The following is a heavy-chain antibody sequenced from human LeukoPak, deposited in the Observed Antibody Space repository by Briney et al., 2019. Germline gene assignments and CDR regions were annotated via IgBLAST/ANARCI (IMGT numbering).Heavy chain of an antibody. Sequence: ASVKVSCKASGYTFTSYGISWVRQAPGQGREWMGWISAYNGNTNYAQKLQGRVTMTTDTSTSTAYMELRSLRSDDTAVYYCARPKGDGSSWDNWFDPWGQGTLVTVSS. CDR3: ARPKGDGSSWDNWFDP. J-gene: IGHJ5*02. CDR2: ISAYNGNT. CDR1: GYTFTSYG. D-gene: IGHD6-13*01. V-gene: IGHV1-18*01.